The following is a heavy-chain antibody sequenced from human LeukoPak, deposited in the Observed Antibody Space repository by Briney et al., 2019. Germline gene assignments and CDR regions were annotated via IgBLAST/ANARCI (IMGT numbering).Heavy chain of an antibody. CDR2: INSDESST. CDR1: GFTFSSYW. Sequence: GGSLRLSCAASGFTFSSYWMHWVRQAPGKGLVWVSRINSDESSTSYADSVKGRFSISRDNAKNTLYLQMNSQRAEDTAVYYCARGEVVVAATPFDYWGQGTLVTVSS. V-gene: IGHV3-74*01. J-gene: IGHJ4*02. CDR3: ARGEVVVAATPFDY. D-gene: IGHD2-15*01.